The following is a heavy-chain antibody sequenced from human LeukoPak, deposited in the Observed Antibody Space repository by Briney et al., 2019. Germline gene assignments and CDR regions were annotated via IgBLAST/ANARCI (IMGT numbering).Heavy chain of an antibody. CDR2: ISTSSSYI. Sequence: PGGSLRLSFAASGFPFSSYSMIWVRQAPGKGLEWVSSISTSSSYIYYADSLKGRFTVSRDNARNSMYLQMNSLRAEDTAVYYCARDGHYDILTGYFQDWGQGTLVTVSS. CDR3: ARDGHYDILTGYFQD. V-gene: IGHV3-21*04. CDR1: GFPFSSYS. D-gene: IGHD3-9*01. J-gene: IGHJ1*01.